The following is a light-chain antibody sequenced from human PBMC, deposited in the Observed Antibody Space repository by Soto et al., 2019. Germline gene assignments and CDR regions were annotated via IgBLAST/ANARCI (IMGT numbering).Light chain of an antibody. CDR3: QQANSFPWT. CDR2: AAS. V-gene: IGKV1-12*01. Sequence: DIQMTQSPSSVSAPVGDRVTITCRASQGVGSWLAWYQQKPGKAPNLLIFAASSLQSGVPSRFSGSGSGTDFTLTISSLQPEDVASYYCQQANSFPWTFGQGTKVDIK. CDR1: QGVGSW. J-gene: IGKJ1*01.